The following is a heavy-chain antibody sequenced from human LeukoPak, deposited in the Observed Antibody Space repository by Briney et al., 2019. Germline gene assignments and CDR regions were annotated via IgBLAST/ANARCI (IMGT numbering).Heavy chain of an antibody. CDR3: ARDINGYYYDSHGYYPTDL. CDR1: GYIVTSYG. Sequence: GASGKVSCRASGYIVTSYGISWVRQAPGQGLEWMGWISVYNGNTNYPQRLQGRATMTTDTSTTTAYMELRSLRSDDTAVYYCARDINGYYYDSHGYYPTDLWGQGTLVTVSS. D-gene: IGHD3-22*01. V-gene: IGHV1-18*01. CDR2: ISVYNGNT. J-gene: IGHJ5*02.